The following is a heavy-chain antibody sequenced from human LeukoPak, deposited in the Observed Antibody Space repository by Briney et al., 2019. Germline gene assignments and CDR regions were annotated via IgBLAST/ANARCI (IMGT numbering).Heavy chain of an antibody. V-gene: IGHV3-48*03. CDR2: ISSSGSTI. J-gene: IGHJ6*02. Sequence: GGSLRLSCAASGFTFSSYEMNWVRQAPGKGLEWVSYISSSGSTIYYADSAKGRFTISRDNAKNSLYLQMNSLRAEDTAVYYCARDGVAMPYYYYGMDVWGQGTTVTVSS. CDR1: GFTFSSYE. D-gene: IGHD2-2*01. CDR3: ARDGVAMPYYYYGMDV.